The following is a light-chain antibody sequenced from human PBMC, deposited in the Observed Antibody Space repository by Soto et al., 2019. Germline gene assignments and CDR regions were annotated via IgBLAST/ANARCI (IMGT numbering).Light chain of an antibody. Sequence: QSVLTQPPSVSGAPGQRVTISCTGRSSNIGAGYGVHWYQQLPGTAPKLLIYGNSNRPSGVPDRFSGSKSGTSASLAITGLQAEDEADYYYQSYDSSLSGWLFGGGTKLTVL. V-gene: IGLV1-40*01. CDR2: GNS. J-gene: IGLJ3*02. CDR1: SSNIGAGYG. CDR3: QSYDSSLSGWL.